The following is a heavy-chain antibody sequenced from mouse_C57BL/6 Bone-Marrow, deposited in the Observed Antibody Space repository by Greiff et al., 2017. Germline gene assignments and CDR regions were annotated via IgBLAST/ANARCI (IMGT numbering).Heavy chain of an antibody. J-gene: IGHJ1*03. D-gene: IGHD2-4*01. CDR3: ARDDDYDEGWYFDV. CDR2: IDPSDSYT. V-gene: IGHV1-69*01. CDR1: GYTFTSYW. Sequence: QVQLQQPGAELVMPGASVKLSCKASGYTFTSYWMHWVKQRPGQGLEWIGEIDPSDSYTTYNQKFKGKSTLTVDKSSSTAYMQLSSLTSEDSAVYYCARDDDYDEGWYFDVWGTGTTVTVSS.